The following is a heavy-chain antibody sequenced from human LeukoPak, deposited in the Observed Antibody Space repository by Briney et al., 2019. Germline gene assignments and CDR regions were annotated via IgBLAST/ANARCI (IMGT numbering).Heavy chain of an antibody. J-gene: IGHJ4*02. Sequence: PGGSLRLSCAASGFTFSRYYMHWVRQAPGKGLVWVSRINSDGSGTTCADSVKGRFTVSRDNAKNTLYLQMNSLRVEDTAMYYCTRVFAGDEYSSSGYWGQGTLVTVSS. CDR3: TRVFAGDEYSSSGY. V-gene: IGHV3-74*01. CDR2: INSDGSGT. CDR1: GFTFSRYY. D-gene: IGHD6-13*01.